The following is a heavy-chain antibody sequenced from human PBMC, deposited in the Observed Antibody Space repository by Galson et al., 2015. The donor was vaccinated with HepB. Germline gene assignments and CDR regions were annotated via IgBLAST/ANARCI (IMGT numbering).Heavy chain of an antibody. CDR1: GYSFTSYW. D-gene: IGHD7-27*01. V-gene: IGHV5-51*01. J-gene: IGHJ4*02. CDR3: ASAPIDWGSLWWSFDY. Sequence: QSGAEVKKPGESLKISCKGSGYSFTSYWIGWVRQMPGKGLEWMGIIYPGDSDTRYSPSFQGQVTISADKSISTAYLQWSSLKASDTAMYYCASAPIDWGSLWWSFDYWGQGTLVTVSS. CDR2: IYPGDSDT.